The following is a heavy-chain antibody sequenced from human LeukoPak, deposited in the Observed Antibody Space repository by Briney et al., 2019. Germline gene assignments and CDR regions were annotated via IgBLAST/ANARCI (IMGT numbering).Heavy chain of an antibody. CDR1: GFSLTTSGVG. V-gene: IGHV2-5*01. CDR3: AHSRAMYCTSSSCYMSQFDY. Sequence: SGPTLVKPTQTLTLTCTFSGFSLTTSGVGVGWIRQPPGKALEWLAVIYWNDDNRYSPSLRSRLTITKDTSKNQVVLTMTNMDPVDTATYYCAHSRAMYCTSSSCYMSQFDYWGQGTLVTVSS. D-gene: IGHD2-2*02. J-gene: IGHJ4*02. CDR2: IYWNDDN.